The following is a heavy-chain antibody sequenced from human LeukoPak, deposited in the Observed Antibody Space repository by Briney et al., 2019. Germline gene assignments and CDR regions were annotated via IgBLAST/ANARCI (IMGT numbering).Heavy chain of an antibody. CDR3: TTVIMGAPKDDY. J-gene: IGHJ4*02. V-gene: IGHV3-15*05. Sequence: PGGSLRLSCAASGFTFSNAWMSWVRQAPGKGLEWVGRFRSKTDGGTIDYAAPVKGRFTISRDDSRNTLYLQMNSLKTEDTAVYYCTTVIMGAPKDDYWGQGPLVTVSS. CDR1: GFTFSNAW. D-gene: IGHD1-26*01. CDR2: FRSKTDGGTI.